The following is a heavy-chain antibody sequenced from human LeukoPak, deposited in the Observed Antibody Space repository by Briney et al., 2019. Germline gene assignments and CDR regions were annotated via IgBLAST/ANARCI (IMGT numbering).Heavy chain of an antibody. D-gene: IGHD6-19*01. J-gene: IGHJ4*02. CDR2: INPNSGGT. CDR3: ARDHSSGWQWGARNFDY. CDR1: GYTFIDYY. Sequence: GASVKVSCKASGYTFIDYYIHWVRQAPGQGLEWMGWINPNSGGTRFAQKFQGRVTMTRDTSISTAYMELSSLRSDDTAVYFCARDHSSGWQWGARNFDYWGQGTLVTVSS. V-gene: IGHV1-2*02.